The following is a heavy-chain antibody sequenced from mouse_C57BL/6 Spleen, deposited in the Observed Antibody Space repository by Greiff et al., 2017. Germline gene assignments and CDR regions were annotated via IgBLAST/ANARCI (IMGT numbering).Heavy chain of an antibody. V-gene: IGHV1-69*01. Sequence: VQLQQSGAELVMPGASVKLSCKASGYTFTSYWMHWVKQRPGQGLEWIGEIDPSDSYTNYNQKFKGKSTLTVDKSSSTAYMQLSSLTSEDSAVYYCARSLDGYYGFAYWGQGTLVTVSA. CDR2: IDPSDSYT. J-gene: IGHJ3*01. CDR1: GYTFTSYW. CDR3: ARSLDGYYGFAY. D-gene: IGHD2-3*01.